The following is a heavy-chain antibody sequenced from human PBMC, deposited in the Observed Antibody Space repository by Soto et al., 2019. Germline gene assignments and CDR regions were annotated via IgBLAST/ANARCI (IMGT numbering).Heavy chain of an antibody. Sequence: QVQLQQWGAGLLKPSETLSLTCAVYGGSFSGYYWSWIRQPPGKGLEWIGEINHSGSTNYNPSLXSXVXIXXDTSKNQFSLKLSSVTAADTAVYYCARSSYDAFDIWGQGTMVTVSS. CDR1: GGSFSGYY. D-gene: IGHD3-10*01. V-gene: IGHV4-34*01. CDR2: INHSGST. CDR3: ARSSYDAFDI. J-gene: IGHJ3*02.